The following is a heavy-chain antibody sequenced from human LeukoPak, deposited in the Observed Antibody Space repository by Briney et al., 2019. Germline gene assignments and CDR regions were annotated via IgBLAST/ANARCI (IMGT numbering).Heavy chain of an antibody. J-gene: IGHJ5*02. D-gene: IGHD3-22*01. CDR2: IRSKANSYAT. Sequence: GGSLRLSCAASGFTFSGSAMHWVRQASGKGLEWVGRIRSKANSYATAYAASVKGRFTISRDDSKNAAYLQMNSLKTEDTAVYYCTRHGDSSGYFWVFDPWGQGTLVTVSS. CDR3: TRHGDSSGYFWVFDP. CDR1: GFTFSGSA. V-gene: IGHV3-73*01.